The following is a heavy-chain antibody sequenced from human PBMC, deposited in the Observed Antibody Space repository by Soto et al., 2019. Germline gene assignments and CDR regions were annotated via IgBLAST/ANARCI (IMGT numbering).Heavy chain of an antibody. V-gene: IGHV1-69*01. CDR3: ARGAVTMTRGVSLNY. CDR1: GGTFSDYA. Sequence: QVQLVQSGAEVKKPGSSVKVSCKASGGTFSDYANSWLRQAPGLGLEWMGGIIPIFGTPNYGQKFQGRVTITADESTNTAHMELSSLRFDDTALYYCARGAVTMTRGVSLNYWGQGTLVTVSS. CDR2: IIPIFGTP. D-gene: IGHD3-10*01. J-gene: IGHJ4*02.